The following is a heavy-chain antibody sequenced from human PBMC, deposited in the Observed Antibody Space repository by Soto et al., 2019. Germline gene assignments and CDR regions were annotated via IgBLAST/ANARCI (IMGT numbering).Heavy chain of an antibody. Sequence: ASVKVSCKASGYTFTSYDINWVRQATGQGLEWMGWMNPNSGNTGYAQKFQGRVTMTRNTSISTAYMELSSLRSEDTSVYYCAGHDYAQRKIFDIWGQGTMVTVSS. V-gene: IGHV1-8*01. CDR1: GYTFTSYD. CDR3: AGHDYAQRKIFDI. D-gene: IGHD3-16*01. CDR2: MNPNSGNT. J-gene: IGHJ3*02.